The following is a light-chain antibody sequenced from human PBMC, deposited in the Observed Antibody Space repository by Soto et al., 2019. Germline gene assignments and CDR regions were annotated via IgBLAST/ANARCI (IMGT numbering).Light chain of an antibody. CDR2: GAS. CDR3: QQYGSSPYT. V-gene: IGKV3-20*01. Sequence: EIVLTQSPGTLSLSPGDRATLSCRASQSVSSKSLAWYQQKPGQAPRLLLRGASSRATGTPDRFSGRESGTGFTLTISRLEPEDFAVYYCQQYGSSPYTFGHGTKLE. CDR1: QSVSSKS. J-gene: IGKJ2*01.